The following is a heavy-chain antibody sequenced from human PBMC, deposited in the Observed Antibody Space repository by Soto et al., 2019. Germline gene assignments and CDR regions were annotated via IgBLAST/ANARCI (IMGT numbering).Heavy chain of an antibody. D-gene: IGHD2-15*01. Sequence: EVQVLESGGGLVQPGGSLRLSCEGSEFTVSGHAMTWIRQAPGKGPEWVSTITADGGTYYADSVKGRFAMSRDTSGXTXXLQMNSRGAEDTAAYYCAPHVSCSGGSCQYDAFAIRGQGTMATVSS. V-gene: IGHV3-23*01. CDR1: EFTVSGHA. CDR2: ITADGGT. CDR3: APHVSCSGGSCQYDAFAI. J-gene: IGHJ3*02.